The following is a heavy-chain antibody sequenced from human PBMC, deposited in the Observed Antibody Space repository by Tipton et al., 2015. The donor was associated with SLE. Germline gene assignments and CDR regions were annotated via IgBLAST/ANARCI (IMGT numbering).Heavy chain of an antibody. CDR3: ARDSSGWYFYFDY. V-gene: IGHV3-23*03. CDR2: IYSGGGT. Sequence: SLRLSCAASGFTFSSYAMSWVRQAPGKGLEWVSVIYSGGGTYYADSVKGRFTISRDNSKNTLYLQMNSLRAEDTAVYYCARDSSGWYFYFDYWGQGTLVTVSS. J-gene: IGHJ4*02. CDR1: GFTFSSYA. D-gene: IGHD6-19*01.